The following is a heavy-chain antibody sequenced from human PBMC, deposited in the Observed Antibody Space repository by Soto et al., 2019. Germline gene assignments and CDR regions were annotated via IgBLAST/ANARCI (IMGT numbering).Heavy chain of an antibody. CDR2: IYYSGST. V-gene: IGHV4-30-4*01. D-gene: IGHD3-3*01. Sequence: SETLSLTCTVSGGSISSGDYYWSWIRQPPGKGLEWIGYIYYSGSTYYNPSLKSRVTISVDTSKNQFSLKLSSVTAADTAVYYCARYYDFWSGLSWFDPWGQGTLVTVSS. CDR1: GGSISSGDYY. J-gene: IGHJ5*02. CDR3: ARYYDFWSGLSWFDP.